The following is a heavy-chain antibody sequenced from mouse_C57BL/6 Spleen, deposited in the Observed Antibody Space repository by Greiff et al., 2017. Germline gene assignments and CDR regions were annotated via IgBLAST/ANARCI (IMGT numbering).Heavy chain of an antibody. CDR3: AISTVVATGAMDY. V-gene: IGHV2-9-1*01. J-gene: IGHJ4*01. CDR2: IWTGGGT. CDR1: GFSLTSYA. D-gene: IGHD1-1*01. Sequence: VKLMESGPGLVAPSQSLSITCTVSGFSLTSYAISWVRQPPGKGLEWLGVIWTGGGTNYNSALKSRLSISKDNSKSQVFLKMNSLQTDDTARYYCAISTVVATGAMDYWGQGTSVTVSS.